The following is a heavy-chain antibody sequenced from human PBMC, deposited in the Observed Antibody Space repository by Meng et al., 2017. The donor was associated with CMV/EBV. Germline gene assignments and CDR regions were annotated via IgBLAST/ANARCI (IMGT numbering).Heavy chain of an antibody. V-gene: IGHV1-2*02. J-gene: IGHJ3*02. D-gene: IGHD3-3*01. CDR2: INPNSGGT. CDR1: GYTFTGYY. CDR3: ALFERDFWSGYLGAFDI. Sequence: ASVKVSCKASGYTFTGYYMHWVRQAPGQGLEWMGWINPNSGGTNYALKFQGRVTMTRDTSISTAYMELSRLRSDDTAVYYCALFERDFWSGYLGAFDIWGQGTMVTVSS.